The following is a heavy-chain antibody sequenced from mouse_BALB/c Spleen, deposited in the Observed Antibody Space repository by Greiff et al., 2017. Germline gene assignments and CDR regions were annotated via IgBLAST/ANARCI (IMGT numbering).Heavy chain of an antibody. D-gene: IGHD1-1*01. CDR2: IDPANGNT. CDR3: ARGGSSPYWYFDV. Sequence: VHVKQSGAELVKPGASVKLSCTASGFNIKDTYMHWVKQRPEQGLEWIGRIDPANGNTKYDPKFQGKATITADTSSNTAYLQLSSLTSEDTAVYYCARGGSSPYWYFDVWGAGTTVTVSS. V-gene: IGHV14-3*02. J-gene: IGHJ1*01. CDR1: GFNIKDTY.